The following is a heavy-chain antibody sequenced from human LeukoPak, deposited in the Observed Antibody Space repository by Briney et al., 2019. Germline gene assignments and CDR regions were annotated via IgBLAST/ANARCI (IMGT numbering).Heavy chain of an antibody. D-gene: IGHD3-10*01. J-gene: IGHJ4*02. CDR2: INHSGST. CDR3: ARRRTYYYGSGSYYPHHDY. CDR1: GGSFSGYY. V-gene: IGHV4-34*01. Sequence: PSETLSLTCAVYGGSFSGYYWSWIRQPPGKGLEWIGEINHSGSTNYNPSLKSRVTISVDTSKNQFSLKLSSVTAADTAVYYCARRRTYYYGSGSYYPHHDYWGQGTLVTVSS.